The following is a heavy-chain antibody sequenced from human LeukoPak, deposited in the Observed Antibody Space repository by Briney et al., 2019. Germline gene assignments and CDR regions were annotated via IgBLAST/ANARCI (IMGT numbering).Heavy chain of an antibody. CDR3: ARVGYDSSGYFLDY. CDR2: IYHSGST. V-gene: IGHV4-4*02. J-gene: IGHJ4*02. CDR1: GGSISSSNW. Sequence: SETVSLTCAVSGGSISSSNWWSWVRQPPGKGLEWIGEIYHSGSTNYNPSLKSRVTISVDKSKNQFSLKLSSVTAADTAVYYCARVGYDSSGYFLDYWGQGTQVTVSS. D-gene: IGHD3-22*01.